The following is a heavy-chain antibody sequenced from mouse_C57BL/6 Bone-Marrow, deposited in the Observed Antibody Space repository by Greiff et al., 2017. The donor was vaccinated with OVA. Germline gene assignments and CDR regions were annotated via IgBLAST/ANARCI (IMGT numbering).Heavy chain of an antibody. CDR2: IAPSDSYT. J-gene: IGHJ4*01. CDR3: ARLRYYYAMDY. D-gene: IGHD2-4*01. CDR1: GYTFPSYW. V-gene: IGHV1-69*01. Sequence: QVQLKQPGAELVMPGASVKLSCKASGYTFPSYWLHWVKQRPGQGLEWIGEIAPSDSYTNYNQKFKGKSTLTVDKSSSTAYMQRSSLTSEDSAVYYCARLRYYYAMDYWGQGTSVTVSS.